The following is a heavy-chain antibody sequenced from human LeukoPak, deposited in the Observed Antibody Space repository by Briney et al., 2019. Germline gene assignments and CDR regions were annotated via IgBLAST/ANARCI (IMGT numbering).Heavy chain of an antibody. D-gene: IGHD1-7*01. Sequence: KVSCKASGYTFTSYGISWVRQMPGKGLELMGIISPGDSDARYSPSFQGQVTLSADKSLSTAYLQWSSLKASDTAMYYCARQKYSWNYVYDYWGQGTLVTVSS. CDR3: ARQKYSWNYVYDY. CDR2: ISPGDSDA. V-gene: IGHV5-51*01. J-gene: IGHJ4*02. CDR1: GYTFTSYG.